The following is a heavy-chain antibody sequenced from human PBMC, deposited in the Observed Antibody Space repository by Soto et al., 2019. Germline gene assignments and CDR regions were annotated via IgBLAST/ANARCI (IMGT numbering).Heavy chain of an antibody. Sequence: PSETLSLTCTVSGGSISSGDYYWSWIRQPPGKGLEWIGYIYYSGSTYYNPSLKSRVTISVDTSKNQFSLKLSSVTAADTAVYYCAKKSSSRCFDPWGQGTLVTVSS. J-gene: IGHJ5*02. V-gene: IGHV4-30-4*02. CDR3: AKKSSSRCFDP. D-gene: IGHD6-13*01. CDR2: IYYSGST. CDR1: GGSISSGDYY.